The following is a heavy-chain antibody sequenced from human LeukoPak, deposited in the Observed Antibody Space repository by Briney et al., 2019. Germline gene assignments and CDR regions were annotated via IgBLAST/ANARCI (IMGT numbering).Heavy chain of an antibody. V-gene: IGHV3-49*03. CDR3: TRESITIFGVVITYYYYYYMDV. Sequence: GGSLRLSCTASGFTFGDYAMSWFRQAPGKGLEWGGFIRSKAYGGTTEYAASVKGRFTISRDDSKSIAYLQMNSLKTEDTAVYYCTRESITIFGVVITYYYYYYMDVWGKGTTVTVSS. CDR1: GFTFGDYA. CDR2: IRSKAYGGTT. J-gene: IGHJ6*03. D-gene: IGHD3-3*01.